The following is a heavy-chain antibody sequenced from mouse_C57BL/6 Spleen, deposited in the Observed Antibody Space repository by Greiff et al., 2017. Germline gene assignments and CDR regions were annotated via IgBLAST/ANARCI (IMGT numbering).Heavy chain of an antibody. CDR3: ARAIYYGNLFAY. Sequence: VQLQESGAELVKPGASVKISCKASGYAFSSYWMNWVKQRPGKGLEWIGQIYPGDGSTKYNEKFKGKATLTVDTSSSTAYMELHSLTSEDSAVYFCARAIYYGNLFAYWGQGTLVTVSA. V-gene: IGHV1-80*01. D-gene: IGHD2-1*01. CDR1: GYAFSSYW. J-gene: IGHJ3*01. CDR2: IYPGDGST.